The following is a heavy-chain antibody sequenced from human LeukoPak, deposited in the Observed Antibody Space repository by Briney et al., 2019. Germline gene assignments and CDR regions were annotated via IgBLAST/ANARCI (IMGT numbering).Heavy chain of an antibody. CDR3: AKDPPYSSSWYRGEGLYYFDY. D-gene: IGHD6-13*01. J-gene: IGHJ4*02. CDR1: GFTFDTYG. V-gene: IGHV3-23*01. Sequence: GGSLRLSCAASGFTFDTYGMTWVRQAPGKGLEWVSSIISSGDNTYYADSVKGRFTISRDNSKNTLYLQMNSLRAEDTAVYYCAKDPPYSSSWYRGEGLYYFDYWGQGTLVTVSS. CDR2: IISSGDNT.